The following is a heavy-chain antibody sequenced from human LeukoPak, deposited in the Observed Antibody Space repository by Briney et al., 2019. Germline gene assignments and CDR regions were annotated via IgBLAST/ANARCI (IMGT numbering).Heavy chain of an antibody. Sequence: GGSLRLSCAASGFTFSDYYMSWIRQAPGKGLEAVSYISSSGSTIYYADSVKGRFTISRDSAKNSLYLQMNSLRAEDTAVYYCARASSRTVLRFLEWLLDYWGQGTLVTVSS. CDR1: GFTFSDYY. D-gene: IGHD3-3*01. CDR2: ISSSGSTI. V-gene: IGHV3-11*04. CDR3: ARASSRTVLRFLEWLLDY. J-gene: IGHJ4*02.